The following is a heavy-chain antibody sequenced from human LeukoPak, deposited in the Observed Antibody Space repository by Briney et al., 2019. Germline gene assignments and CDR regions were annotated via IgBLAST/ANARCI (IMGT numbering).Heavy chain of an antibody. CDR3: ARKITGRAFNI. Sequence: SQTLLLTCVISGDSVSSDSVVRNWIRQSPSRGLESLGRTYYRSKWYNDYAVSVKSRITINPDTSKNQFSLQLNSVTPEDTAVYYCARKITGRAFNIWGQGTMVTVSS. J-gene: IGHJ3*02. CDR2: TYYRSKWYN. V-gene: IGHV6-1*01. CDR1: GDSVSSDSVV. D-gene: IGHD1-20*01.